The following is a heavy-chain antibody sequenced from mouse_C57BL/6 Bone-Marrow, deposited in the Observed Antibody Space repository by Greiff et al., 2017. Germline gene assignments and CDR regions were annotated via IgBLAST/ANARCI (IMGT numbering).Heavy chain of an antibody. Sequence: EVMLVESEGGLVQPGSSMKLSCTASGFTFSDYYMAWVRQVPEKGLEWVANINYDGSSTYYLDSLKSRFIISRDNAKNILYLQMSSLKSEDTATYYCARDKAYWYFDVWGTGTTLTVSS. CDR3: ARDKAYWYFDV. CDR2: INYDGSST. CDR1: GFTFSDYY. D-gene: IGHD1-3*01. V-gene: IGHV5-16*01. J-gene: IGHJ1*03.